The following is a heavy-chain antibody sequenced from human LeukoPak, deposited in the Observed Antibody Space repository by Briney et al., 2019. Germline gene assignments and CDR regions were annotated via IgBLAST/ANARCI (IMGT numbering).Heavy chain of an antibody. V-gene: IGHV1-69*13. J-gene: IGHJ4*02. CDR1: GGTFSSYA. CDR2: IIPIFGTA. D-gene: IGHD5-12*01. Sequence: ASVKVSCKASGGTFSSYAISWVRQARGQGLEWMGGIIPIFGTANYAQKFQGRVTITADESTSTAYMELSSLRSEDTAVYYCARSKIGVYSGYEGYFDYWGQGTLVTVSS. CDR3: ARSKIGVYSGYEGYFDY.